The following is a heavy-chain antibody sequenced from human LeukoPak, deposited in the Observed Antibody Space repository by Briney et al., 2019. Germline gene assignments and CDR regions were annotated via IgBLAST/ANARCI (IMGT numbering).Heavy chain of an antibody. CDR1: GYTFTSYG. D-gene: IGHD2-15*01. CDR2: ISAYNGNT. Sequence: ASVTVSCKASGYTFTSYGISWVRQAPGQGLEWMGWISAYNGNTNYAQKLQGRVTMTTDTSTSTAYMELRSLRADDTAVYYCARGVCNGGSCYHGSDAFDIWGQGTMVTVSS. V-gene: IGHV1-18*01. J-gene: IGHJ3*02. CDR3: ARGVCNGGSCYHGSDAFDI.